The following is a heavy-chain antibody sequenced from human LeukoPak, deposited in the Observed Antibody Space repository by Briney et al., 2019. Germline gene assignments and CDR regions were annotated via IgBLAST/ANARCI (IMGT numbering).Heavy chain of an antibody. D-gene: IGHD6-13*01. CDR3: AKEHYSSSWEEPSPYYFDY. J-gene: IGHJ4*02. CDR1: GFTFSSDA. V-gene: IGHV3-23*01. Sequence: GGSLRLSCAASGFTFSSDAMSWVRQAPGKGLEWVSDISGSGGNTYYADSVKGRFTISRDNSKNTLYLQMNSLRAEDTAVYYCAKEHYSSSWEEPSPYYFDYWGQGTLVTVSS. CDR2: ISGSGGNT.